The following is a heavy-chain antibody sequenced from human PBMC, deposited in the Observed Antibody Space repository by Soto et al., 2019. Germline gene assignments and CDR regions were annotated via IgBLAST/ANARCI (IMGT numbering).Heavy chain of an antibody. D-gene: IGHD3-9*01. CDR1: GFSLSTSGVG. CDR3: AHSDYDILTGYPNWFDP. V-gene: IGHV2-5*01. J-gene: IGHJ5*02. Sequence: QITLKESGPTLVKPTQTLTLTCTFSGFSLSTSGVGVGWIRQPPGKALEWLALIYWNDDKRYSPSLKSRLTITKDTSKNQVVITMTNMDPVDTATYYCAHSDYDILTGYPNWFDPWGQGTLVTVSS. CDR2: IYWNDDK.